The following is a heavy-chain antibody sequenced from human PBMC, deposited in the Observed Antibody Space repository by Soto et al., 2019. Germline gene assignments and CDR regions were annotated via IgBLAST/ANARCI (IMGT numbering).Heavy chain of an antibody. V-gene: IGHV4-59*01. J-gene: IGHJ6*02. D-gene: IGHD3-16*01. Sequence: LSLTCTVSGDSMSSSYWSWIRQSPGKGLEWIGYIYYSGATSYNPSLKSRVTISVDTSKNQFFLKLTSVTAADTAVYYCARAMGDWGTYYYYYGMDVWGQGTTVTVSS. CDR1: GDSMSSSY. CDR3: ARAMGDWGTYYYYYGMDV. CDR2: IYYSGAT.